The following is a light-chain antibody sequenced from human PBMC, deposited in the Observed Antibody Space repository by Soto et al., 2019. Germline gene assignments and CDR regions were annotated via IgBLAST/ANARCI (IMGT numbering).Light chain of an antibody. CDR3: QQYNSYNLT. CDR1: QSISSW. V-gene: IGKV1-5*01. Sequence: DIQMTQSPSTLSASVGDRVTITCRASQSISSWLAWYQQKPGKAPKLLIYDASSLESGVPSRFSGSGSGTEFTLTISSLQPGDFATYYCQQYNSYNLTVGGGTKVEIK. CDR2: DAS. J-gene: IGKJ4*01.